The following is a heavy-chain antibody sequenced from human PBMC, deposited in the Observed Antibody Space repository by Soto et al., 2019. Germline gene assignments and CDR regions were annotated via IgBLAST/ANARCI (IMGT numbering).Heavy chain of an antibody. Sequence: VQLVESGGGLVKPGGSLRLSCISSGFTFRTYTMNWVRQAPGKGREGVSGIRGFSPYTFYAESVKGRFTISRDNAKNSLYLQMDSLRAEDTAVYYCARDRGYDAHDYYYNAMDVWGQGTTVTVSS. J-gene: IGHJ6*02. CDR3: ARDRGYDAHDYYYNAMDV. V-gene: IGHV3-21*01. CDR1: GFTFRTYT. D-gene: IGHD3-10*01. CDR2: IRGFSPYT.